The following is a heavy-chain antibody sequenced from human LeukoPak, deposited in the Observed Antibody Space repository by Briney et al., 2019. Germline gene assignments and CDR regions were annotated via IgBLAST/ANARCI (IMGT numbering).Heavy chain of an antibody. CDR3: AKIGWFGDQLTYG. Sequence: ASVKVSCKASGGTFSSYAISWVRQAPGQGLEWMGGIIPIFGTANYAQKFQGRVTMTRDTSISTAYMELSRLRSDDTAVYYCAKIGWFGDQLTYGWGQGTLVTVSS. CDR1: GGTFSSYA. CDR2: IIPIFGTA. D-gene: IGHD3-10*01. J-gene: IGHJ4*02. V-gene: IGHV1-69*05.